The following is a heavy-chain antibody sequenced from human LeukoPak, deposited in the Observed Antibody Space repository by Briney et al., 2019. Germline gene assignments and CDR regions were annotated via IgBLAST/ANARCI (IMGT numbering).Heavy chain of an antibody. CDR1: GYTFTSYY. J-gene: IGHJ6*02. CDR3: ARSNIVVVPAAMLVLSGMDV. V-gene: IGHV1-46*01. D-gene: IGHD2-2*01. Sequence: ASVKVSCKASGYTFTSYYMHWVRQAPGQGLEWMGIINPSGGSTSYAQKFQGRVTMTRDTSTSTVYMELSSLRSEDTAVYYCARSNIVVVPAAMLVLSGMDVWGQGTTVTVS. CDR2: INPSGGST.